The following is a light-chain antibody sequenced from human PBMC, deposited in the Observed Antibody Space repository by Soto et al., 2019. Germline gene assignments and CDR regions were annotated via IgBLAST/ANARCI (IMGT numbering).Light chain of an antibody. V-gene: IGKV3-15*01. J-gene: IGKJ1*01. CDR3: QQYNNWWT. CDR1: ESISVN. CDR2: GAT. Sequence: EVLMTQSPGTLSVSPGEGATLSCRANESISVNLAWYQQKPGQAPKLLIFGATSRATGVPARFSGSGSVTEFTLTISSLQSEDFAVYYCQQYNNWWTFGQGTKV.